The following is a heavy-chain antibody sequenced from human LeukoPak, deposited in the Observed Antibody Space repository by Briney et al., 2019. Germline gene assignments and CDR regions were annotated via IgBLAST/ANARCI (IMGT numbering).Heavy chain of an antibody. CDR2: IYYKGDT. CDR3: AKFTPRWGFEY. J-gene: IGHJ4*02. V-gene: IGHV4-39*01. Sequence: SETLSLTCTVSGVSISNSNYYWGWIRQPPGKGVEWLASIYYKGDTYYSPSLNSRVTISVDTSKSQFSLKLMSVTAADTAVYYCAKFTPRWGFEYWGQGPLVTVSS. CDR1: GVSISNSNYY. D-gene: IGHD5-24*01.